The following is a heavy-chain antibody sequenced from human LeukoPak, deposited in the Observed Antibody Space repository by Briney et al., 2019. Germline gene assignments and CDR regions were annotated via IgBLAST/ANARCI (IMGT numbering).Heavy chain of an antibody. J-gene: IGHJ4*02. CDR3: ARSHAEYYDSSGYHHDY. D-gene: IGHD3-22*01. Sequence: GGSLRLSCAASGFTFSSYSMNWVRQAPGKGLEWVSPISSSSSYIYYADSVKGRFTISRDNAKNSLYLQMDSLRAEDTAVYYCARSHAEYYDSSGYHHDYWGQGTLVTVSS. V-gene: IGHV3-21*01. CDR2: ISSSSSYI. CDR1: GFTFSSYS.